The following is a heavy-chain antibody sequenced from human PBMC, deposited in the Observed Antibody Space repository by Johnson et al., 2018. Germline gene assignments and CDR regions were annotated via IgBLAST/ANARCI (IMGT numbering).Heavy chain of an antibody. D-gene: IGHD2-2*02. CDR1: GFTFSSYG. V-gene: IGHV3-30*03. J-gene: IGHJ6*01. Sequence: QVQLVQSGGGVVQPGRSLSLSCAASGFTFSSYGMHWVRQVPGKGLEWVAVISYDGSNKYYADSVKGRFTISRDNSKNTLYLQMNSLTAEDTAVYYCARAYRSSTGCYRYGMDVWGQGTTVTVSS. CDR2: ISYDGSNK. CDR3: ARAYRSSTGCYRYGMDV.